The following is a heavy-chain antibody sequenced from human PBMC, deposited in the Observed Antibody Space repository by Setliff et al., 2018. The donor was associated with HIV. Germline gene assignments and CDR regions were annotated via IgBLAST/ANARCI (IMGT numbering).Heavy chain of an antibody. V-gene: IGHV4-34*01. Sequence: SETLSLACAVSGGSFSGYYWSWIRQPPGKGLEWIGEINHSGSTNYNPSLKSRVTMSVDMSKNQFSLRLSSVTAADTALYYCARVKGWGWFDPWGQGTLVTVSS. CDR3: ARVKGWGWFDP. J-gene: IGHJ5*02. CDR2: INHSGST. D-gene: IGHD3-16*01. CDR1: GGSFSGYY.